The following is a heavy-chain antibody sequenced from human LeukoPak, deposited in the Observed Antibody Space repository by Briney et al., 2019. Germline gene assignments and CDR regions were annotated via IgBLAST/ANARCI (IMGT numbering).Heavy chain of an antibody. D-gene: IGHD3-9*01. Sequence: GESLQFSCKASGYTFTSYGISWVRQAPGQGLEWMGWISAYNGNTNYAQKLQGRVTMTTDTSTSTAYMELRSLRSDDTAVYYCVLRYFQPARAFDIWGQGTMVTVSS. J-gene: IGHJ3*02. V-gene: IGHV1-18*01. CDR1: GYTFTSYG. CDR2: ISAYNGNT. CDR3: VLRYFQPARAFDI.